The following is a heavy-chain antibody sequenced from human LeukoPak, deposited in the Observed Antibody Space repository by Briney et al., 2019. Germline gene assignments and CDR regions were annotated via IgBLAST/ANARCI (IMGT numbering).Heavy chain of an antibody. V-gene: IGHV1-46*01. J-gene: IGHJ4*02. D-gene: IGHD3-9*01. CDR1: GYTLTSYY. CDR3: ARSSRFLTGAY. Sequence: ASVKVSCKASGYTLTSYYMHWVGQAPGQGLEWMGIINPSGGSTSYAQRFQGRVTMSRDTSTSTVYMELSSLRSEDTAVYYCARSSRFLTGAYWGQGTLVTVSS. CDR2: INPSGGST.